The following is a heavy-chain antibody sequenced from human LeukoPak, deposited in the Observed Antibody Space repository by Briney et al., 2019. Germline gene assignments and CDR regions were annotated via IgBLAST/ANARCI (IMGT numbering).Heavy chain of an antibody. D-gene: IGHD3-3*01. V-gene: IGHV4-31*03. CDR1: GGSIRSGGYY. J-gene: IGHJ6*03. Sequence: SQTLSLTCTVSGGSIRSGGYYWTWVRQPPGKGLEWIGCIFHGGTTYYNPSLKGRLTISVDTSKSQFPLRLSSVTAADTAVYYCARSYYDFRTGYYSYYYMDVWGKGTTVTVSS. CDR2: IFHGGTT. CDR3: ARSYYDFRTGYYSYYYMDV.